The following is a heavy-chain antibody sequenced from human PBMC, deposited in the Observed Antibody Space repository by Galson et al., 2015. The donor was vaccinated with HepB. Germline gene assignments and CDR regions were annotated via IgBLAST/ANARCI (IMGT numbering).Heavy chain of an antibody. V-gene: IGHV4-34*01. D-gene: IGHD3-22*01. CDR2: INHSGST. CDR3: ARGYDSSGYYYEYYYYGMDV. J-gene: IGHJ6*02. CDR1: GGSFSGYY. Sequence: ETLSLTCAVYGGSFSGYYWSWIRQPPGKGLEWIGEINHSGSTNYNPSLKSRVTISVDTSKNQFSLKLSSVTAADTAVYYCARGYDSSGYYYEYYYYGMDVWGQGTTVTVSS.